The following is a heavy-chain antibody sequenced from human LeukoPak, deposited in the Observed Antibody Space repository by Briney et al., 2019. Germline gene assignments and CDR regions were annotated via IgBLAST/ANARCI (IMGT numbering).Heavy chain of an antibody. CDR2: INPSGGST. CDR3: ARNGADCSGGSCYSRAMGY. V-gene: IGHV1-46*01. Sequence: ASVKVSCKASGYTFTSYYMHWVRQAPGQGLEWMGVINPSGGSTSYAQKFQGRVTMTRDTSTSTVYMELSSLRSEDTAVYYCARNGADCSGGSCYSRAMGYWGQGTLVTVSS. J-gene: IGHJ4*02. CDR1: GYTFTSYY. D-gene: IGHD2-15*01.